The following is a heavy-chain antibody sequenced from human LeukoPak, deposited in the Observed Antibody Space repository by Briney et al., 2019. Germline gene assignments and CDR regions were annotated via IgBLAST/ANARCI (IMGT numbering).Heavy chain of an antibody. Sequence: GGSLRLSCAASGFIFSTYSMNWVRQAPGKGLEWVSYISSSSSTIYYAESVKGRFTISRDNAKNSLYLQMNSLRAEDTAVYYCARMMLVRGVVRTIDYWGQGTLVTVSS. J-gene: IGHJ4*02. CDR3: ARMMLVRGVVRTIDY. CDR2: ISSSSSTI. D-gene: IGHD3-10*01. CDR1: GFIFSTYS. V-gene: IGHV3-48*01.